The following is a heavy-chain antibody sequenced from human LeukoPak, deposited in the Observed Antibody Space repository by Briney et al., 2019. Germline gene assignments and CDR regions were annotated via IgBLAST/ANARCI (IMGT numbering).Heavy chain of an antibody. J-gene: IGHJ5*02. CDR3: AQDVPIERVPGVGPGS. Sequence: GGSLRLSCAASGFTFDDYAMHWVRQAPGKGLEWVTFMQYDGSVIFYADSVKGRFTISRDNSKNTVYLQMSSLRSEDTAVYFCAQDVPIERVPGVGPGSWGQGTLVIVSS. V-gene: IGHV3-30*02. CDR2: MQYDGSVI. D-gene: IGHD2-8*01. CDR1: GFTFDDYA.